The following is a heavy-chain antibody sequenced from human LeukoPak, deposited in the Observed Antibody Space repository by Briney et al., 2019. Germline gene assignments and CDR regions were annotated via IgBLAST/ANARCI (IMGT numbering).Heavy chain of an antibody. D-gene: IGHD6-19*01. CDR2: IIPMFGIA. Sequence: SVKVSCKASVGTFSRYAISWVRQAAGQGREWMGWIIPMFGIANYAQKFHVRVTLTADESTGTAYMELRSLRSEATAVYYCARDRPYTGGWRGFDYWGQGTLVTVSS. J-gene: IGHJ4*02. V-gene: IGHV1-69*13. CDR1: VGTFSRYA. CDR3: ARDRPYTGGWRGFDY.